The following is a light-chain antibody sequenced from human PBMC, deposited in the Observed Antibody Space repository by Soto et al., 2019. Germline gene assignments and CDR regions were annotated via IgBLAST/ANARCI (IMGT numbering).Light chain of an antibody. Sequence: DIQVTQPASSLSASVGDRVTITCRASQGISSYLAWYQQKPGKAPKLLIYAASTLQSGVPSRFRGSGSGTDFTLTISSLQPEDFATYYCQQLNSYPRTFGQGTRLEIK. CDR2: AAS. CDR3: QQLNSYPRT. J-gene: IGKJ5*01. CDR1: QGISSY. V-gene: IGKV1-9*01.